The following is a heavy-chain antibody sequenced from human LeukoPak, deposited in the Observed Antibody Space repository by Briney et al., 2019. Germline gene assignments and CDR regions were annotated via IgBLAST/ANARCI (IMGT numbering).Heavy chain of an antibody. CDR2: IYHSGST. CDR3: ARQRFGESAFDY. Sequence: PSETLSLTCAVYGGSFSGYYWSWIRQPPGKGLEWIGYIYHSGSTYYNPSLKSRVTISVDTSKNQFSLKLSSVTAADTAVYYCARQRFGESAFDYWGQGTLVTVSS. CDR1: GGSFSGYY. V-gene: IGHV4-34*01. J-gene: IGHJ4*02. D-gene: IGHD3-10*01.